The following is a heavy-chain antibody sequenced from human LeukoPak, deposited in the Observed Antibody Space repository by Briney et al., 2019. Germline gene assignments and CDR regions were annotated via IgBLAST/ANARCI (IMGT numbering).Heavy chain of an antibody. D-gene: IGHD2-2*01. V-gene: IGHV1-2*02. CDR1: GYTFTDYY. CDR2: ISPNSGGK. Sequence: ASVKVSCQASGYTFTDYYVHWVRQAPGQGLEWMGWISPNSGGKEYAQKFQGRVTMTRDTYISTAYIDLSRLGSYDTAMYYCARDHCTSNSCYEDFYYGMDVWGQGTTVTVSS. J-gene: IGHJ6*02. CDR3: ARDHCTSNSCYEDFYYGMDV.